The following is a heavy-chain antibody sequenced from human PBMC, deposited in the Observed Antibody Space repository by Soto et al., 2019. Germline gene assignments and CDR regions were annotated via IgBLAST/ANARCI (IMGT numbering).Heavy chain of an antibody. CDR2: IDIGGNT. V-gene: IGHV3-66*01. J-gene: IGHJ4*02. Sequence: EVQVVESGGGLVQPGGSLRLSCAASGFSVTNNYMNWVRQAPGKGLEWVSIIDIGGNTYYADSVKDRFTISRDNSRNPFQFHMDSLRAEDTAVYYCARGRGSTGYLGREHYFAYWGQGTLVTVSP. CDR3: ARGRGSTGYLGREHYFAY. D-gene: IGHD2-2*01. CDR1: GFSVTNNY.